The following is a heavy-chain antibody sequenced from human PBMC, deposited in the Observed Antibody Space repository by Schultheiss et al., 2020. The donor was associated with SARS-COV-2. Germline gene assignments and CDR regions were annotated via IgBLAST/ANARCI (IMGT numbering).Heavy chain of an antibody. CDR1: GGSISSGGYY. J-gene: IGHJ3*02. CDR3: VRAGSKGFYSGISAFDI. CDR2: IYYSGST. V-gene: IGHV4-31*03. D-gene: IGHD2-21*01. Sequence: SETLSLTCTVSGGSISSGGYYWSWIRQHPGKGLEWIGYIYYSGSTYYNPSLKSRVTISVDTSKNQFSLKLSSVTAADTAVYYCVRAGSKGFYSGISAFDIWGQGTMVTVSS.